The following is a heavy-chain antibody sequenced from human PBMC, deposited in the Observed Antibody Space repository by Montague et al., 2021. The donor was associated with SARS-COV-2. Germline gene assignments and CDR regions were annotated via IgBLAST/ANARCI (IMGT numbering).Heavy chain of an antibody. CDR1: GFTFSNYA. CDR2: ISASGGTT. D-gene: IGHD1-26*01. V-gene: IGHV3-23*01. Sequence: SLRLSCAASGFTFSNYALSWVRQAPGKGLEWISVISASGGTTYYADSLKGRFTISRDNSENALYLQMNSLRAEDTAVYYCAKAVRDKGEGFRQCDYWAREPWSPSPQ. CDR3: AKAVRDKGEGFRQCDY. J-gene: IGHJ4*02.